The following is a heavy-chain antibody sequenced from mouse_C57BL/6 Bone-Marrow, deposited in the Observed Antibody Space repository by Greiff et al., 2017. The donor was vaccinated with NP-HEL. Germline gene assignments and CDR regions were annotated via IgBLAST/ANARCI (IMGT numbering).Heavy chain of an antibody. D-gene: IGHD4-1*01. Sequence: VQGVESGPELVKPGASVKISCKASGYAFSSSWMNWVKQRPGKGLEWIGRIYPGDGDTNYNGKFKGKATLTADKSSSTAYMQLSSLTSEDSAVYFCARSGTGYWGQGTTLTVSS. V-gene: IGHV1-82*01. CDR2: IYPGDGDT. CDR3: ARSGTGY. CDR1: GYAFSSSW. J-gene: IGHJ2*01.